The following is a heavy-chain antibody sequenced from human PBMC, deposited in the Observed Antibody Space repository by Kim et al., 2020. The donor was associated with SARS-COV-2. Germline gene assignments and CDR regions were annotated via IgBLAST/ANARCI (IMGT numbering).Heavy chain of an antibody. V-gene: IGHV3-23*01. CDR2: ISGSGGST. J-gene: IGHJ6*02. D-gene: IGHD3-3*01. CDR3: AKDRWFLEWLLFRGMDV. CDR1: GFTFSSYA. Sequence: GGSLRLSCAASGFTFSSYAMSWVRQAPGKGLEWVSAISGSGGSTYYADSVKGRFTISRDNSKNTLYLQMNSLRAEDTAVYYCAKDRWFLEWLLFRGMDVWGQGTTVTVSS.